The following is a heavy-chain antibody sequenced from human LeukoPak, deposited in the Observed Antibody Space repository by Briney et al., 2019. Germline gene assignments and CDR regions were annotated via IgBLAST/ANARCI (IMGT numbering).Heavy chain of an antibody. CDR3: ARETFGSYRIFLDY. CDR2: IYISGTT. V-gene: IGHV4-4*07. D-gene: IGHD1-26*01. CDR1: GGSLSNYY. Sequence: PSETLSLTCTVSGGSLSNYYWSWIRQPAGQGLEWIWRIYISGTTNYNPSLKSRVPMSADTSKNHSSLKLSSVTAADTAVYYCARETFGSYRIFLDYWGQGSLVTVSS. J-gene: IGHJ4*02.